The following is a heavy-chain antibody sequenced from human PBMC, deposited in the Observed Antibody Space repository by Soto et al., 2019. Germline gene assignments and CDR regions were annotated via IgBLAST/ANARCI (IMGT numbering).Heavy chain of an antibody. CDR1: VFTFSSYA. CDR2: ISGSGGST. Sequence: AWWSLRLSCSASVFTFSSYAMSWFRQAPGKGLEWVSAISGSGGSTYYADSVKGRFTISRDNSKNTLYLQMNSLRAEDTAVYYCADDIVVVPAAILGYWGQGTLVTVSS. CDR3: ADDIVVVPAAILGY. V-gene: IGHV3-23*01. J-gene: IGHJ4*02. D-gene: IGHD2-2*01.